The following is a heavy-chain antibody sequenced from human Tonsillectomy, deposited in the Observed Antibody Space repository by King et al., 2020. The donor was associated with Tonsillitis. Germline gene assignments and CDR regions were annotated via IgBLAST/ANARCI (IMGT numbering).Heavy chain of an antibody. Sequence: QLVQSGSELKKPGASVKVSCKASGYSFTTYPINWVRQAPGQGLEWMGWIDTNTGNPTYAQGFTGRFVFSLDTSVSTANLQISSLQAEDTGVYFCARVISTAVSGTDLGYWGLGTLVTVSS. D-gene: IGHD6-19*01. CDR1: GYSFTTYP. V-gene: IGHV7-4-1*02. J-gene: IGHJ4*02. CDR3: ARVISTAVSGTDLGY. CDR2: IDTNTGNP.